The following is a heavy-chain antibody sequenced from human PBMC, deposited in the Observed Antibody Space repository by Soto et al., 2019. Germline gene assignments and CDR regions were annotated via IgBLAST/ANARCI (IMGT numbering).Heavy chain of an antibody. CDR1: GVTVSNNY. Sequence: EVQLVESGGGLVQPGGSLRLSCAASGVTVSNNYMSWVRQAPGKGLEWVSVIYSGGRTYYADSVKGRFIISRDSSKNTLYLQMNSLRAEDTAVYYCARATYDDYRSQGTLVTVSS. V-gene: IGHV3-66*01. J-gene: IGHJ4*02. CDR3: ARATYDDY. D-gene: IGHD3-3*01. CDR2: IYSGGRT.